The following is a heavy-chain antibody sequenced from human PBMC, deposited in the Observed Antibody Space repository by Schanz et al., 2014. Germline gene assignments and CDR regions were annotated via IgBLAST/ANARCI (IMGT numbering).Heavy chain of an antibody. J-gene: IGHJ4*02. V-gene: IGHV3-30*14. Sequence: QVQLVESGGGVVQPGRSLKLSCAASGFTFNDYAMHWVRQAPGQGLEKVAVTSTDGTKTYYAASVRGRFTISRDNSKNTVYLQMNSLRAEDTAVYYCARDPGGTKTHGLWGQGTLVTVSS. D-gene: IGHD2-15*01. CDR1: GFTFNDYA. CDR2: TSTDGTKT. CDR3: ARDPGGTKTHGL.